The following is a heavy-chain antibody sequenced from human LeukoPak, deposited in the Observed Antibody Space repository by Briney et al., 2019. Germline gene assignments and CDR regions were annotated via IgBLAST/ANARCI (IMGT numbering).Heavy chain of an antibody. V-gene: IGHV3-23*01. D-gene: IGHD3-10*02. CDR1: GITFSNFA. CDR2: ITGTSGRT. CDR3: AKDHVNAVHLDY. J-gene: IGHJ4*02. Sequence: GGSLRLSCEVSGITFSNFAMAWVRQAPGKGVGWVALITGTSGRTYYAASVKGRFTISRDNSKNTLYLQMNSLRAEDTALYYCAKDHVNAVHLDYWGQGTPVTVSS.